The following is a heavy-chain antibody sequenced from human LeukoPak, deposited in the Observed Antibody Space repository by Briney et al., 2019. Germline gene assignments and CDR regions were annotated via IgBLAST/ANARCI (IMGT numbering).Heavy chain of an antibody. CDR2: IKADGDEK. CDR3: ARGYCDRTDCYGAPDW. Sequence: GGSLRLSCAASGFSFSTYWMNWVRQAPNKGLEWVANIKADGDEKHYVHSMRGRFTISRDNATNQVFLQMNSLRVDDTAVYYCARGYCDRTDCYGAPDWWGQGTLVTVSS. V-gene: IGHV3-7*04. CDR1: GFSFSTYW. J-gene: IGHJ1*01. D-gene: IGHD2-2*01.